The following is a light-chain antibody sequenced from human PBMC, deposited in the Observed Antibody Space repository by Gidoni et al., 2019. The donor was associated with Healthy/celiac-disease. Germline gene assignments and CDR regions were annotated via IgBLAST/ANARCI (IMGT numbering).Light chain of an antibody. CDR3: MQGTHWWT. CDR1: QSLIYSDGNTY. V-gene: IGKV2-30*01. CDR2: KVS. Sequence: VVMPHSPLPRPATLGQPASISCSSSQSLIYSDGNTYFNWFQQRPGQSPRRIIDKVSNRGAGVPDIFSGSGAGADFTMIISRVEAEDVGVYYCMQGTHWWTFXQXTKVEIK. J-gene: IGKJ1*01.